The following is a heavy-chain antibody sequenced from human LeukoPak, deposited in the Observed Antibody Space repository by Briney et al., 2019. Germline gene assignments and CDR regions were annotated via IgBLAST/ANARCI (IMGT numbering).Heavy chain of an antibody. J-gene: IGHJ5*02. CDR3: ARGVLLTFDP. V-gene: IGHV3-30*04. D-gene: IGHD2-15*01. CDR2: ISYDGSNK. Sequence: GRSLRLSCAASGFTFSSYAMHWVRQAPGKGLEWVAVISYDGSNKYYADSLKGRFTISRDNAKNSLYLQMNSLRAEDTAVYYCARGVLLTFDPWGQGTLVTVSS. CDR1: GFTFSSYA.